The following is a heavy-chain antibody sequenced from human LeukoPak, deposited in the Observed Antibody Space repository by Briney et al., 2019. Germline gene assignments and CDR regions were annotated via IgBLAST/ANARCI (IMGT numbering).Heavy chain of an antibody. J-gene: IGHJ4*02. CDR1: GYSFTSYW. CDR3: ARGPLSGDNFDY. V-gene: IGHV5-51*01. D-gene: IGHD7-27*01. Sequence: GESLKISCKGSGYSFTSYWIGWVRQMPGKGLEGSGIIYPGDSDTRHSPSFQGQVTISADKSISTAYLPWSRLKAPDTASYYCARGPLSGDNFDYWGQGTLVSVSS. CDR2: IYPGDSDT.